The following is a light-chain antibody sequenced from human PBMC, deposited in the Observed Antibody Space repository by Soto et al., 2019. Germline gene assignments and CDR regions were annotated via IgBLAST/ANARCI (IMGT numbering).Light chain of an antibody. Sequence: DVVMTQSPLSLPVTLGQPASISCRSNQSLVHSDGIAYFSWFQQRPGRSPRRLIYKVSNRDSGVPARFCGSGSGTDFALKISRVEAEDVGGYYCMQGTHWPITFGQGTRLEIK. J-gene: IGKJ5*01. CDR2: KVS. CDR1: QSLVHSDGIAY. CDR3: MQGTHWPIT. V-gene: IGKV2-30*02.